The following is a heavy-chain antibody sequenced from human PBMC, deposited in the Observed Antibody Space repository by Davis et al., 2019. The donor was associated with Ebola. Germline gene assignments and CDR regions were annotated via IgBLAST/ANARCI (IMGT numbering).Heavy chain of an antibody. D-gene: IGHD3-22*01. CDR1: GYTFTSYG. CDR3: ATIGYYYDSSGYSYYYYGMDV. V-gene: IGHV1-18*01. J-gene: IGHJ6*02. Sequence: ASVKVSCKASGYTFTSYGISWVRQAPGQGLEWMGWISAYNGNTNYAQKLQGRVTMTTDTSTSTAYMELRSLRSDDTAVYYCATIGYYYDSSGYSYYYYGMDVWGQGTTVTVSS. CDR2: ISAYNGNT.